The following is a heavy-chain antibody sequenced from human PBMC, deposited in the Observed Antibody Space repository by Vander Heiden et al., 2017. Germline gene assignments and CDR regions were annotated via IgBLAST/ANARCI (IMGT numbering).Heavy chain of an antibody. D-gene: IGHD2-2*01. CDR3: TRGYCSSTSCLVNFDY. J-gene: IGHJ4*02. V-gene: IGHV3-49*05. Sequence: EVQLVESGGGLVKPGRSLRLYCTASGFTFGDYAMSWFRQAPGKGLEWVGFIRSKAYGGTTEYAASVKGRFTISRDDSKSIAYLQMNSLKTEDTAVYYCTRGYCSSTSCLVNFDYWGQGTLVTVSS. CDR1: GFTFGDYA. CDR2: IRSKAYGGTT.